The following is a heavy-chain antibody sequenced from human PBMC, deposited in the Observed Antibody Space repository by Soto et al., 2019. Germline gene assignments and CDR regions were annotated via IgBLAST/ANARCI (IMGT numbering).Heavy chain of an antibody. V-gene: IGHV3-30*03. CDR3: ARVKIGSIWYTMDV. D-gene: IGHD6-13*01. CDR2: ISYDGSNK. Sequence: PGGSLRLSCAASGFTFSSYGMHWVRQAPGKGLEWVAVISYDGSNKYYADSVRGRFTISRDNSKNTLYLQMNSLRAEDTAVYYCARVKIGSIWYTMDVWGQGTTVTVSS. CDR1: GFTFSSYG. J-gene: IGHJ6*02.